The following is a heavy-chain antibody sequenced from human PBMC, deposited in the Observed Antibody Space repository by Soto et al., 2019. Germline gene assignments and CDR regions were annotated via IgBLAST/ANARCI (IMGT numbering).Heavy chain of an antibody. J-gene: IGHJ6*02. CDR2: IYYSGTT. CDR3: ARAAYGGNSFLNYYDGMDV. D-gene: IGHD2-21*02. V-gene: IGHV4-59*01. CDR1: GGSISSYY. Sequence: SETLSLTCTVSGGSISSYYWSWIRQPPGKGLEWIGYIYYSGTTNQNPSLKSRVTISVDMSKNQFSLKLSSVTAADTAVYYCARAAYGGNSFLNYYDGMDVWAQRTTVIGSS.